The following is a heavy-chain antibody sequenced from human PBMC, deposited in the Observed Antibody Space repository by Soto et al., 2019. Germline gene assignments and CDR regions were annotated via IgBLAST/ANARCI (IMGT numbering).Heavy chain of an antibody. J-gene: IGHJ5*02. V-gene: IGHV3-7*01. CDR1: NFSFSSFW. D-gene: IGHD3-16*01. Sequence: QLGGSLRLSCAASNFSFSSFWMSWVRQAPGKGLEWVAKIKQDGSEKYYVDSLKGRFTISRDNAKNSVYLQMNSLRVEDTAVYFCARGGRDAYDWFDPWGQGTLVTVSS. CDR3: ARGGRDAYDWFDP. CDR2: IKQDGSEK.